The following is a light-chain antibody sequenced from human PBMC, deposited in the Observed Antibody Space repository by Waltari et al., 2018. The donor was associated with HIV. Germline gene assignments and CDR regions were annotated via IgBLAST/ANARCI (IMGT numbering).Light chain of an antibody. CDR3: AAWDDSLRGVV. CDR1: RSNIGTNT. J-gene: IGLJ2*01. CDR2: SNN. Sequence: QSVLTQPPSASGTPGQTVTISCSGSRSNIGTNTVNWYQKLPGTAPKLRIYSNNQRPAGVPDRFSGSKAATSASLAIGGLQSEDEADYYCAAWDDSLRGVVFGGGTKLTVL. V-gene: IGLV1-44*01.